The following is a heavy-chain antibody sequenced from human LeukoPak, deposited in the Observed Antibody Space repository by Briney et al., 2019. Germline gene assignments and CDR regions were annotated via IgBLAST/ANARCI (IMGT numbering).Heavy chain of an antibody. CDR1: GFTFSSYE. V-gene: IGHV3-48*03. D-gene: IGHD3-10*01. CDR3: ARVLLWFGELMDV. Sequence: PGGSLRLSCAASGFTFSSYEMNWVRQAPGKGLEWVSYISSSGSTIYYADSVKGRFTISRDNAKNSLYPQMNSLRAEDTAVYYCARVLLWFGELMDVWGQGTTVTVSS. J-gene: IGHJ6*02. CDR2: ISSSGSTI.